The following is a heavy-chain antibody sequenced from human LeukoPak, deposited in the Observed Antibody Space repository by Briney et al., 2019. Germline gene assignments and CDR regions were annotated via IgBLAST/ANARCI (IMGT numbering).Heavy chain of an antibody. D-gene: IGHD3-10*01. CDR3: ARGTRNLKLTMVRGVIITRDAFDI. CDR2: IYHSGST. Sequence: TSETLSLTCTVSGYSISSGYYWGWIRQPPGKGLEWIGSIYHSGSTYYNPSLKSRVTISVDTSKNQFSLKLSSVTAADTAVYYCARGTRNLKLTMVRGVIITRDAFDIWGQGTMVTVSS. V-gene: IGHV4-38-2*02. J-gene: IGHJ3*02. CDR1: GYSISSGYY.